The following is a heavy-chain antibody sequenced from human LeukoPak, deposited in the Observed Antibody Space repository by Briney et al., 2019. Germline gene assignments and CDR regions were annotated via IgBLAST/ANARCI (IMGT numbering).Heavy chain of an antibody. CDR2: INHSGST. CDR3: ARVNSSGWGSYYYYYMDV. CDR1: GGSFSGYY. Sequence: SETLSLTCAVYGGSFSGYYWSWIRQPPGKGLEWIGEINHSGSTNYNPSLKSRVTISVDTSKNQFSLKVRSVTSADTAVYYGARVNSSGWGSYYYYYMDVWGKGTTVTISS. V-gene: IGHV4-34*01. J-gene: IGHJ6*03. D-gene: IGHD6-19*01.